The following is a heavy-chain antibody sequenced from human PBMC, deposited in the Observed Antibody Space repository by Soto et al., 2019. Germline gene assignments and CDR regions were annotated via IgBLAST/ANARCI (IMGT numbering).Heavy chain of an antibody. Sequence: GGSLRLSCAVSGFTFSNAWMNWVRQAPGKGLEWISYISGSTTYTNYADSVKGRFTISRDNAKNSLYLQMNSLRAEDTAVYYCARYSGYDPSFFDYWGQGTLVTVSS. J-gene: IGHJ4*02. CDR3: ARYSGYDPSFFDY. V-gene: IGHV3-11*03. D-gene: IGHD5-12*01. CDR2: ISGSTTYT. CDR1: GFTFSNAW.